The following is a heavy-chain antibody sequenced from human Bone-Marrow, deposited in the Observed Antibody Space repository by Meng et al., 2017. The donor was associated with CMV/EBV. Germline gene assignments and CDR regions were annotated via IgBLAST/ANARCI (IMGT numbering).Heavy chain of an antibody. J-gene: IGHJ4*02. Sequence: SETLSLTCTVSGYSISSGYYWGWIRQPPGKGLEWIGYIYYSGSTNYNPSLKSRVTISVDTSKNQFSLKLSSVTAADTAVYYCARSRLWFGELLPLGYWGQGTLVTVSS. CDR3: ARSRLWFGELLPLGY. D-gene: IGHD3-10*01. CDR1: GYSISSGYY. V-gene: IGHV4-38-2*02. CDR2: IYYSGST.